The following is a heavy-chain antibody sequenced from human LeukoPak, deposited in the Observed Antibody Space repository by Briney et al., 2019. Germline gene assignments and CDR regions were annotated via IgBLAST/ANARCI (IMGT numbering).Heavy chain of an antibody. CDR3: ANGGGGELPNFDY. CDR2: ISGSGGST. CDR1: GFTFSSYA. D-gene: IGHD1-26*01. Sequence: TGGSLRLSCAASGFTFSSYAMSWVRQAPGKGLEWVSAISGSGGSTYYADSVKGRFTISRDNSKNTLYLQMNSLRAEDTAVYYCANGGGGELPNFDYWGQGTLVTVSS. J-gene: IGHJ4*02. V-gene: IGHV3-23*01.